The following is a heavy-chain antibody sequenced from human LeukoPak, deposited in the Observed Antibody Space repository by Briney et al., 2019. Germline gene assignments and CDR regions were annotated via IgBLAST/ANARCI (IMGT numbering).Heavy chain of an antibody. Sequence: GGSLRFSCAASGFTFSSYGMSWVRQAPRKGLEWVSAISGSGGSTYYADSVKGRFTISRDNAKNSLYLQMNSLRAEDTALYYCAKATMVRGVIDYWGQGTLVTVSS. CDR1: GFTFSSYG. CDR2: ISGSGGST. D-gene: IGHD3-10*01. V-gene: IGHV3-23*01. CDR3: AKATMVRGVIDY. J-gene: IGHJ4*02.